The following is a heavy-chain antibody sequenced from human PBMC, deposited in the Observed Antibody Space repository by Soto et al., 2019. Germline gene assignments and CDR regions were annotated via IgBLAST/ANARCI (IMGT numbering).Heavy chain of an antibody. V-gene: IGHV1-69*06. CDR3: AREKFSGYSDFDY. D-gene: IGHD3-22*01. CDR1: GGSFSSYA. Sequence: QVQLVQSGAEVKKPGSSVKVSCKTSGGSFSSYAINWVRQAPGQGLEWMGGIIPMFRTANYAQKFQDRVTITAYKSTSTAYLELSSLRSDDTAVYYCAREKFSGYSDFDYWGQGTLVTVSS. CDR2: IIPMFRTA. J-gene: IGHJ4*02.